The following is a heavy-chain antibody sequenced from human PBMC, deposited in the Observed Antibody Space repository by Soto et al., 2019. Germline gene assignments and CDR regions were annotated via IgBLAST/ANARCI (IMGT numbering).Heavy chain of an antibody. V-gene: IGHV1-69*13. CDR2: IIPIFGTA. CDR1: GGTFSSYA. Sequence: SVKVSCKASGGTFSSYAISWVRQAPVQGLEWMGGIIPIFGTANYSQKFQGRVTITADESTSTAYMELSSLRSEDTAVYYCAREMRYSGSYYPLYNWFDPWGQGTLVTVSS. CDR3: AREMRYSGSYYPLYNWFDP. J-gene: IGHJ5*02. D-gene: IGHD1-26*01.